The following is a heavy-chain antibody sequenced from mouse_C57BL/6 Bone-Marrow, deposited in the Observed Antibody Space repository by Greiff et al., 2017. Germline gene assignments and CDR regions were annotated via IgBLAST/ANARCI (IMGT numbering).Heavy chain of an antibody. CDR1: GYTFTSYW. V-gene: IGHV1-50*01. Sequence: QVQLQQPGAELVKPGASVKLSCKASGYTFTSYWMQWVKQRPGQGLEWIGEIDPSDSYTNYNQKFKGKATLTVDTSSSTAYMQLSILTSEDSAVYYCARSKDPDYWGQGTTLTVSS. CDR3: ARSKDPDY. CDR2: IDPSDSYT. J-gene: IGHJ2*01.